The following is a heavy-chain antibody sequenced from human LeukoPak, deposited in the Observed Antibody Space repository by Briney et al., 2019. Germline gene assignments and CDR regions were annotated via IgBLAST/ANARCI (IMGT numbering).Heavy chain of an antibody. CDR3: TTLAADMFTYFDY. V-gene: IGHV3-73*01. D-gene: IGHD3-9*01. J-gene: IGHJ4*02. CDR2: IRSKANSYAT. CDR1: GFIFSGSA. Sequence: GGSLRLSCAASGFIFSGSAMHWVRQASGKGLEWVGRIRSKANSYATAYAASVKGRSTVSRDDSQDTAYLQMNSLKTEDTAVYYCTTLAADMFTYFDYWGQGTLVTVSS.